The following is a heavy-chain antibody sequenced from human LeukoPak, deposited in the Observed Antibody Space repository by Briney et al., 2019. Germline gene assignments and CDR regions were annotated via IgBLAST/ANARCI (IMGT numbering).Heavy chain of an antibody. CDR3: ARDDAGYSYDPRGWFDP. V-gene: IGHV3-74*01. D-gene: IGHD5-18*01. Sequence: GGSLRLSCAASGFTFNNAWMSWVRHAPGKGLVWVSRINGDGSTTSYADSVKGRFTISRDNAKNTLYLQMNSLRAEDTAVYYCARDDAGYSYDPRGWFDPWGQGTLVTVSS. J-gene: IGHJ5*02. CDR1: GFTFNNAW. CDR2: INGDGSTT.